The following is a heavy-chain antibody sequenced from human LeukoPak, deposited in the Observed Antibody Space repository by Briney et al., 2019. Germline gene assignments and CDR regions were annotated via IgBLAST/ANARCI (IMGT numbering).Heavy chain of an antibody. CDR3: ARDGGCSGGSCYDY. CDR1: GGSISSYY. CDR2: IYTSGST. J-gene: IGHJ4*02. Sequence: PSETLSLICTVSGGSISSYYWSWIRQPAGKGLEWIGRIYTSGSTNYNPSLKSRVTMSVDTSKNQFSLKLSSVTAADTAVYYCARDGGCSGGSCYDYWGQGTLVTVSS. V-gene: IGHV4-4*07. D-gene: IGHD2-15*01.